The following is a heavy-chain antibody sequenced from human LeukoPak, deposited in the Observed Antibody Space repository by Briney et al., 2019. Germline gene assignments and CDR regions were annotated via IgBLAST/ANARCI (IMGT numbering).Heavy chain of an antibody. Sequence: GGSLRLSCAASGFTFSSYGMHWVRQAPGKGLEWVAVISYDGSNKYSADSVKGRFTISRDNAKNTLYLQMNSLRAEDTAVYYCASSYGVTNFDYWAREPWSPSPQ. CDR1: GFTFSSYG. D-gene: IGHD4-17*01. CDR2: ISYDGSNK. V-gene: IGHV3-30*03. J-gene: IGHJ4*02. CDR3: ASSYGVTNFDY.